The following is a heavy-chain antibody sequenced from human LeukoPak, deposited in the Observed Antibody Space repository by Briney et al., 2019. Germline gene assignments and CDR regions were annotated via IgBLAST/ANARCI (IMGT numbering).Heavy chain of an antibody. V-gene: IGHV1-69*04. D-gene: IGHD2-2*03. CDR2: IIPILGIA. Sequence: SVKVTCKASGGTFSSYTISWVRQAPGQGLEWMGRIIPILGIANYAQKFQGRVTITADKSTSTAYMELSSLRSEDTAVYYCARDLGYCSSTSCYLSLYYMDVWGKGTTVTVSS. CDR3: ARDLGYCSSTSCYLSLYYMDV. J-gene: IGHJ6*03. CDR1: GGTFSSYT.